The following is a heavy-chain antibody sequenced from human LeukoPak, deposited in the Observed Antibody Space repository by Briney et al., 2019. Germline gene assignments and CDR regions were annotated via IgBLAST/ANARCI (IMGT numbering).Heavy chain of an antibody. J-gene: IGHJ6*03. CDR3: ARGAYAMDYYYMDV. D-gene: IGHD2-8*01. CDR2: IYYSGST. V-gene: IGHV4-59*01. CDR1: GGSISSYY. Sequence: SETLSLTCTVSGGSISSYYWSWLRQPPGKGREWVGYIYYSGSTNYNPSLKSRVTISVDTSKNQFSLKLSSVTAADTAVYYCARGAYAMDYYYMDVWGKGTTVTVSS.